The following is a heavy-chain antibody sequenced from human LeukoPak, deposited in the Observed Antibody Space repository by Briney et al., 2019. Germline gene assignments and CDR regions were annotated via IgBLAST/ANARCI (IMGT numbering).Heavy chain of an antibody. CDR2: ISGSGVST. D-gene: IGHD2-2*01. CDR3: AKDYRYCTSTSCYGDDAFDI. CDR1: GFTFSSYA. V-gene: IGHV3-23*01. J-gene: IGHJ3*02. Sequence: GGSLRLSCAASGFTFSSYAMTWVRQAPGKGLEWVSSISGSGVSTYYADSVKGRFTISRDNSKNTLYLQMSSLRAEDTAVYYCAKDYRYCTSTSCYGDDAFDIWGQGTMVTVSS.